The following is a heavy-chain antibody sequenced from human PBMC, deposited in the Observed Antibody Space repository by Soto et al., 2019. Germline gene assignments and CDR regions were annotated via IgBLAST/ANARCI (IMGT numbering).Heavy chain of an antibody. D-gene: IGHD2-2*01. Sequence: PSETLSLTCTVSGGSISSYYWSWIRQPPGKGLEWIGYIYYSGSTNYNPSLKSRVTISVDTSKNQFSLKLSSVTAADTAVYYCARALIFSSTSCYVNWFDPWGQGTLVTVSS. CDR2: IYYSGST. CDR3: ARALIFSSTSCYVNWFDP. J-gene: IGHJ5*02. CDR1: GGSISSYY. V-gene: IGHV4-59*01.